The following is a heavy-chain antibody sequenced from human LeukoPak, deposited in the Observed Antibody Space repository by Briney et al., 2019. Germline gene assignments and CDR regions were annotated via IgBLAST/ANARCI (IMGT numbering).Heavy chain of an antibody. J-gene: IGHJ4*02. Sequence: SETLSLTCTVSGGSVSSGSYYWSWIRQPPGKGLEWIGYIYYSGSTKYNPSLKSRVTMSVDTSKSQFSLELSSVTAADTAVYYCARRRGYSGYVLDYWGQGTLVTVSS. CDR3: ARRRGYSGYVLDY. CDR1: GGSVSSGSYY. V-gene: IGHV4-61*01. D-gene: IGHD5-12*01. CDR2: IYYSGST.